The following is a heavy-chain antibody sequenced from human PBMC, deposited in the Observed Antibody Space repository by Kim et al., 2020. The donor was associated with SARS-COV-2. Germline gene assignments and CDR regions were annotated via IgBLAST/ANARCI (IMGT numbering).Heavy chain of an antibody. V-gene: IGHV4-39*01. Sequence: SQTLSLTCTVSGGSISSSGHYRAWIRQPPGKGLEWIGTMTYSGGTHYNPSLKSRVTISEDTSKNQFSLRLSSVTAADTAVYYFARHGRPHGMDVWGQGTTVTVSS. CDR1: GGSISSSGHY. J-gene: IGHJ6*02. CDR2: MTYSGGT. CDR3: ARHGRPHGMDV.